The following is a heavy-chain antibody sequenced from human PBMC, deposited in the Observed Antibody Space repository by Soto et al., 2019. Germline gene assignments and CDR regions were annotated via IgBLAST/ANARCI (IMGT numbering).Heavy chain of an antibody. J-gene: IGHJ3*02. CDR1: GGTFSSYT. V-gene: IGHV1-69*02. CDR3: ASIDIVVVPAAIGGYDLDAFDI. CDR2: IIPILGIA. Sequence: SVKVSCKASGGTFSSYTISWARQATGQGLEWMGRIIPILGIANYAQKFQGRVTITADKSTSTAYMELSSLRSEDTAVYYCASIDIVVVPAAIGGYDLDAFDIWGQGTMVTVSS. D-gene: IGHD2-2*01.